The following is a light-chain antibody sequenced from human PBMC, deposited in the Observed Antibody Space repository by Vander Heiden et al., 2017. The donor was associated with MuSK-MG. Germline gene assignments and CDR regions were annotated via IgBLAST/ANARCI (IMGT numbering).Light chain of an antibody. CDR2: AAS. J-gene: IGKJ4*01. V-gene: IGKV1-6*01. CDR1: QSSRND. Sequence: AIQMTQSPSSLSASVGDRGTITCRTSQSSRNDLGWYQQKPGKDPKLLIYAASSLKSGVPSRFSGSGSGTDFTLTISSLQPEDFATYYCRQDDNSPFTFGGGTKVEIK. CDR3: RQDDNSPFT.